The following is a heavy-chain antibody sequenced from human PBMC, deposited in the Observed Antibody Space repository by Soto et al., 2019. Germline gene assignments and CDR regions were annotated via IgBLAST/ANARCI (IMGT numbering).Heavy chain of an antibody. CDR3: ARDIVVVPAAIAVDP. Sequence: SVKGYWSASGYTVTGDYMHWVRQGPGQGLEWMGWINPNSGGTNYAQKFQGRVTMTRDTSISTAYMELSRLRSDDTAVYYCARDIVVVPAAIAVDPWGQGTLVTVSS. CDR2: INPNSGGT. J-gene: IGHJ5*02. CDR1: GYTVTGDY. D-gene: IGHD2-2*02. V-gene: IGHV1-2*02.